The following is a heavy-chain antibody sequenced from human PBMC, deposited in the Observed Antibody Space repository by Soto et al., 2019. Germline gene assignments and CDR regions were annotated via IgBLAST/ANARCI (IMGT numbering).Heavy chain of an antibody. CDR3: ARDNGYREGLYDY. Sequence: PSETLSLTCAVSGNSISSGYYWGWIRQPPGKGLEWVGSIYHSGSTYYNSSLKSRVTISVDTSKNHFSLKLSSVTAADTAVYYCARDNGYREGLYDYWGQGTLVTVSS. V-gene: IGHV4-38-2*02. CDR1: GNSISSGYY. CDR2: IYHSGST. D-gene: IGHD5-18*01. J-gene: IGHJ4*02.